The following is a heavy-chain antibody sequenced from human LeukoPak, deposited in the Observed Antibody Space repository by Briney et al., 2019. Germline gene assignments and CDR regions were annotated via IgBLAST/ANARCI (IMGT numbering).Heavy chain of an antibody. D-gene: IGHD2-15*01. CDR3: ARVGVFAHYCSGGSCYMDY. V-gene: IGHV3-7*01. Sequence: GGSLRLSCVASGFSFSSYWMAWVRQAPGKGLEWVASIQQNGNEKYYVDSVKGRFTISKDNAKNLMYLQMNSLRAEDTAVYYCARVGVFAHYCSGGSCYMDYWGQGTLVTVSS. J-gene: IGHJ4*02. CDR1: GFSFSSYW. CDR2: IQQNGNEK.